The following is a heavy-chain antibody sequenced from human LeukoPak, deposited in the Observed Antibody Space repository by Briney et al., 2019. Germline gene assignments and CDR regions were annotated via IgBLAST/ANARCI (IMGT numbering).Heavy chain of an antibody. CDR2: ISSSSSYI. J-gene: IGHJ3*01. Sequence: GGSLRLSCAASGFTFSSYSMNWVRQAPGKGLEWVSSISSSSSYIYYADSVKGRFTISRDNAKNTLYLQMNSLRAEDTAVYYCARRSAAKDAFDFWGQGTMVTVSS. D-gene: IGHD6-25*01. CDR3: ARRSAAKDAFDF. V-gene: IGHV3-21*01. CDR1: GFTFSSYS.